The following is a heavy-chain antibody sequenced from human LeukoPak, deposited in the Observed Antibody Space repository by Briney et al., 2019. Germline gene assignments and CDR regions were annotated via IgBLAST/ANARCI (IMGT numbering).Heavy chain of an antibody. CDR1: GFTLSSYS. Sequence: GGSLRLSCAASGFTLSSYSMNWVRQAPGKGLEWVSYITSSSSTIHYADSVKGRFTISRDNAKNSLYLQMDSLRDEDTAVYYCTRDPNALDYWGQGTLVTFSS. V-gene: IGHV3-48*02. CDR2: ITSSSSTI. J-gene: IGHJ4*02. CDR3: TRDPNALDY.